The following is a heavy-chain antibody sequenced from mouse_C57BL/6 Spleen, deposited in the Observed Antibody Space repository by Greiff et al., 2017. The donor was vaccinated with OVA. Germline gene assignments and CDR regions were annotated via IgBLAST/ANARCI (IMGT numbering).Heavy chain of an antibody. D-gene: IGHD1-1*01. CDR2: IHPSDSDT. Sequence: QVQLQQPGAELVKPGASVKVSCKASGYTFTSYWMHWVKQRPGQGLEWIGRIHPSDSDTNYNQKFKGKATLTVDKSSSTAYMQLSSLTSEDSAVYYCAIRDTTVVAHYYAMDYWGQGTSVTLSS. CDR3: AIRDTTVVAHYYAMDY. CDR1: GYTFTSYW. J-gene: IGHJ4*01. V-gene: IGHV1-74*01.